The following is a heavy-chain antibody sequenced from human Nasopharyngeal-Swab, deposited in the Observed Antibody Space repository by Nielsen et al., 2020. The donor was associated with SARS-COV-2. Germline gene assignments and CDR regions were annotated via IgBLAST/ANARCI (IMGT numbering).Heavy chain of an antibody. CDR2: INSDGSST. D-gene: IGHD7-27*01. V-gene: IGHV3-74*01. Sequence: GGSLRLSCAASGFTFSSYWMHWVRQAPGKGLVWVSRINSDGSSTSYADSVKGRFTISRDNAENTLYLQMNSLRAEDTAVYYCARAGDYLKSYYYYGMDVWGQGTTVTVSS. CDR3: ARAGDYLKSYYYYGMDV. CDR1: GFTFSSYW. J-gene: IGHJ6*02.